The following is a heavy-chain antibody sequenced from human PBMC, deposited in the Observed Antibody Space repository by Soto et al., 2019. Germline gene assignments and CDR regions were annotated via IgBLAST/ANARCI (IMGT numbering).Heavy chain of an antibody. V-gene: IGHV3-23*01. CDR1: GFTFSSYA. CDR2: ISGSAGST. J-gene: IGHJ4*02. Sequence: PGGSLRLSCAASGFTFSSYAMSWVRQAPGKGLEWVSAISGSAGSTYFADSVKGRFTISRDNSKNTLYLQMNSLRAEDTAVYYCAKNRFDCTGGSCYQNPASDYWGQGTLVTVSS. CDR3: AKNRFDCTGGSCYQNPASDY. D-gene: IGHD2-15*01.